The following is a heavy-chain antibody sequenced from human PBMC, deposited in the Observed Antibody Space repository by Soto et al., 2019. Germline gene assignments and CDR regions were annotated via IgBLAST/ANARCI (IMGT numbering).Heavy chain of an antibody. J-gene: IGHJ4*02. CDR1: GGSISSGGYY. D-gene: IGHD4-17*01. CDR3: ARASDHGDYFDY. Sequence: QVQLQESGPGLVKPSQTLSLTCTVSGGSISSGGYYWSWIRQHPGKGLEWIGYIYYSGSTYYNPSLKSRVTISVATSKNQCSRKLSSVTAADTAVYYCARASDHGDYFDYWGQGTQVPVSS. V-gene: IGHV4-31*03. CDR2: IYYSGST.